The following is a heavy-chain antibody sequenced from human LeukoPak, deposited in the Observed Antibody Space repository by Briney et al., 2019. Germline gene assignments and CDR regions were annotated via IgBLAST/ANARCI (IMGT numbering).Heavy chain of an antibody. V-gene: IGHV1-18*01. D-gene: IGHD6-13*01. CDR3: ARRTVYSSSWYVNYYYYYGVDV. Sequence: ASVKVSCKASGYTFTSYGISWVRQAPGQGLEWMGWISAYNGNTNYAQKLQGRVTMTTDTSTSTAYMELSSLRSEDTAVYYCARRTVYSSSWYVNYYYYYGVDVWGQGTTVTVSS. J-gene: IGHJ6*02. CDR1: GYTFTSYG. CDR2: ISAYNGNT.